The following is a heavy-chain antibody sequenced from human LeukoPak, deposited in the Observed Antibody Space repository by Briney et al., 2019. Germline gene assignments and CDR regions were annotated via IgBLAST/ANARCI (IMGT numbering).Heavy chain of an antibody. J-gene: IGHJ4*02. CDR3: ARDGGYSYGYTLLIDH. CDR1: GFKFTTYS. CDR2: IGSSGRTM. V-gene: IGHV3-48*02. Sequence: TGGSLRLSCAASGFKFTTYSMNWVRQAPGKGLEWVSHIGSSGRTMFYADSVKGRVTISRDNAKNSLFLQMNSLRDGDTAVYYCARDGGYSYGYTLLIDHWGQGTLVTVSS. D-gene: IGHD5-18*01.